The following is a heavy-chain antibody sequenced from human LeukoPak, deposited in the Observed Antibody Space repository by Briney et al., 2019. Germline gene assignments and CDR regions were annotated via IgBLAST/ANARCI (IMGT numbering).Heavy chain of an antibody. D-gene: IGHD5-18*01. CDR1: GYTFTSYG. V-gene: IGHV1-18*04. CDR3: ARGLGYWGDTAMVTFY. J-gene: IGHJ4*02. CDR2: ISAYNGNT. Sequence: ASVKVSCKASGYTFTSYGISWVRQAPGQGLEWMGWISAYNGNTNYAQKLQGRVTMTTDTSTSTAYMELRSLRSDDTAVYYCARGLGYWGDTAMVTFYWGQGTLVTVSS.